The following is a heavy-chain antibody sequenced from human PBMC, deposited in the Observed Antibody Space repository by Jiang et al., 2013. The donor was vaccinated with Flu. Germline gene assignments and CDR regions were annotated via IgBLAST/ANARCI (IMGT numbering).Heavy chain of an antibody. CDR1: GGSISSHY. D-gene: IGHD2-21*01. J-gene: IGHJ4*02. CDR2: IHYSGST. V-gene: IGHV4-59*11. Sequence: GPGLVKPSETLSLTCTVSGGSISSHYWNWIRQAPGKGLEWIGYIHYSGSTNYNFSLKSRVTISKGKSKSQFSLKVKSVTSADTAVYYCARARAPEIAAYYFDYWGQGTLATVSS. CDR3: ARARAPEIAAYYFDY.